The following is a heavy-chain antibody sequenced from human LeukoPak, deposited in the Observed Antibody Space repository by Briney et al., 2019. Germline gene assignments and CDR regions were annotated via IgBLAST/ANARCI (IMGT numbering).Heavy chain of an antibody. CDR2: VYSGGNT. V-gene: IGHV3-66*01. D-gene: IGHD4-17*01. Sequence: GGSLRLSCAASGFTVSSNYMSWVRQAPGKGLEWVSVVYSGGNTYYGDSVKGRFTISRDNSKNTLYLQMNSLRAEDTAVYYCARDDFGDSVDYWGQGTLVTVSA. CDR3: ARDDFGDSVDY. J-gene: IGHJ4*02. CDR1: GFTVSSNY.